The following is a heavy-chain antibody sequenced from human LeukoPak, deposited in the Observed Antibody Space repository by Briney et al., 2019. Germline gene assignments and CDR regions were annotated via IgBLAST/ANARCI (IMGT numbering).Heavy chain of an antibody. CDR2: IYYSGST. V-gene: IGHV4-39*07. J-gene: IGHJ4*02. CDR1: GVSISSSSYY. D-gene: IGHD2-15*01. Sequence: KASETLSLTCTVSGVSISSSSYYWGWIRQPPGKGLEWIGSIYYSGSTYYNPSLKSRVTISVDTSKNQFSLKLSSVTAADTAVYYCARVWGYCSGGSCQQMFLFDYWGQGTLVTVSS. CDR3: ARVWGYCSGGSCQQMFLFDY.